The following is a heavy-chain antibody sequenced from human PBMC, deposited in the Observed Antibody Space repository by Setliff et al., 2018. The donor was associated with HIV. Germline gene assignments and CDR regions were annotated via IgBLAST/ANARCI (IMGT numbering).Heavy chain of an antibody. CDR2: IYYTGSS. J-gene: IGHJ6*03. D-gene: IGHD1-1*01. V-gene: IGHV4-59*01. Sequence: SETLSLTCTVSGASINSYYWTWIRQTPGRGLEWVGYIYYTGSSNYNPSLKSRVTMSVDTSRRQISLNLSPVTPGDAGVYYCARSTSPVQDYYYMDVWG. CDR3: ARSTSPVQDYYYMDV. CDR1: GASINSYY.